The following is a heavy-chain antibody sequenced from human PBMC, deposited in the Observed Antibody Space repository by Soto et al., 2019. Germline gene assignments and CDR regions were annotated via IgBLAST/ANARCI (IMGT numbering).Heavy chain of an antibody. V-gene: IGHV3-49*03. Sequence: PGGSLRLSCTASGFTFGDYAMSWFRQAPGKGLEWVGFIRSKAYGETTEYAASVKGRFTISRDDSKSIAYLQMNSLKTEDTAVYYCTRGRCSSTSCYYNNWFDPWGQGTLVTVSS. D-gene: IGHD2-2*01. CDR1: GFTFGDYA. CDR2: IRSKAYGETT. J-gene: IGHJ5*02. CDR3: TRGRCSSTSCYYNNWFDP.